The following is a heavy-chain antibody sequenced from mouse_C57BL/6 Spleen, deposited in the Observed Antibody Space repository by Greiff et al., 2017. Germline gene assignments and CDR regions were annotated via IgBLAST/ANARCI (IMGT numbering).Heavy chain of an antibody. V-gene: IGHV1-66*01. J-gene: IGHJ4*01. D-gene: IGHD1-1*01. CDR1: GYSFTSYY. Sequence: QVQLQQSGPELVKPGASVKISCKASGYSFTSYYIHWVKQRPGQGLEWIGWIYPGSGNTKYNEKFKGKATLTADTSSSTAYMQLSSLTSEDSAVYYCARVPNYYGSSSDYAMDYWGQGTSVTVSS. CDR2: IYPGSGNT. CDR3: ARVPNYYGSSSDYAMDY.